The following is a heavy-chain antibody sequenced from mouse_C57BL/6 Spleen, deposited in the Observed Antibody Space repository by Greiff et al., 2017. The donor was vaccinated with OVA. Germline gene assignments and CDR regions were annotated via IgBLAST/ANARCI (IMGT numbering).Heavy chain of an antibody. Sequence: EVQRVESGGGLVKPGGSLKLSCAASGFTFSDYGMHWVRQAPETGLEWVAYISSGSSTIYYADTVKGRFTISRDNAKNTLFLQMTSLRSEDTAMYYCARTLTGYFDYWGQGTTLTVSS. CDR3: ARTLTGYFDY. D-gene: IGHD4-1*01. CDR1: GFTFSDYG. J-gene: IGHJ2*01. CDR2: ISSGSSTI. V-gene: IGHV5-17*01.